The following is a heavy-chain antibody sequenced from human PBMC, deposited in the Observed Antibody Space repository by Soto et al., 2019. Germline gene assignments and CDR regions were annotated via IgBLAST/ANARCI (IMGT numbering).Heavy chain of an antibody. CDR1: GGSISSYY. CDR3: AGGRDYDY. V-gene: IGHV4-59*04. J-gene: IGHJ4*02. D-gene: IGHD1-26*01. CDR2: IAHDGHT. Sequence: LTCTVSGGSISSYYWSWIRQPPGKGLEWIGEIAHDGHTNYNPSLSGRVTMSVDLSNSQFSLNVASVNAADTAVYFCAGGRDYDYWGQGTLVTVSS.